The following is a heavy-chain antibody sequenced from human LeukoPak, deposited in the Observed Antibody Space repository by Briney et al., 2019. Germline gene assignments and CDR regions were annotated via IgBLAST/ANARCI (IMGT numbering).Heavy chain of an antibody. CDR3: ASLSSSDWYGDY. D-gene: IGHD6-19*01. V-gene: IGHV3-48*02. CDR2: ISSSSSNM. CDR1: GFTFSSYS. J-gene: IGHJ4*02. Sequence: GGSLRLSCAASGFTFSSYSMNWVRQAPGKGLEWLSYISSSSSNMYYADSVKGRFTISGDNAENSLYLQMSSLGDDDTAVYYCASLSSSDWYGDYWAREPWSPSPQ.